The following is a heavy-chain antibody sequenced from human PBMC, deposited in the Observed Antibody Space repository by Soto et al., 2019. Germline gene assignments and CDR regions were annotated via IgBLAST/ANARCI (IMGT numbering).Heavy chain of an antibody. CDR1: GYSFTSYW. Sequence: GESLKISCKGSGYSFTSYWIGWVRQMPGKGLEWMGIIYPGDSDTRYSPSFQGQVTISADKSISTAYLQWSSLKASDTAMYYCARLLGNRRELPTVFDYWGQGTLVTVFS. CDR2: IYPGDSDT. J-gene: IGHJ4*02. D-gene: IGHD3-10*01. CDR3: ARLLGNRRELPTVFDY. V-gene: IGHV5-51*01.